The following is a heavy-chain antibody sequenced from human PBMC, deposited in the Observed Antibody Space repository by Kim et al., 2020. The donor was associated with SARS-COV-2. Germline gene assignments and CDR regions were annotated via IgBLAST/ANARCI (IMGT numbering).Heavy chain of an antibody. CDR3: ASPSGYSSSWYGWFDP. CDR2: IYYSGST. Sequence: SETLSLTCTVSGGSISSSSYYWGWIRQPPGKGLEWIGSIYYSGSTYYNPSLKSRVTISVDTSKNQFSLKLSSVTAADTAVDYCASPSGYSSSWYGWFDP. J-gene: IGHJ5*02. V-gene: IGHV4-39*01. CDR1: GGSISSSSYY. D-gene: IGHD6-13*01.